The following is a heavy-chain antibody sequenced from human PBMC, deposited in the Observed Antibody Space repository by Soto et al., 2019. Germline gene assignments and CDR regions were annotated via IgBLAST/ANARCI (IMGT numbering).Heavy chain of an antibody. Sequence: QVQLVQSGAEVKKPGSSVKVSCKASGGTFSSYTISWVRQAPGHGLEWMGRIIPILGIANYAQKFQGRVTITADKSTSTAYMELSSLRSEDTAVYYCARSLGYCSGGSCSYFDYWGQGTLVTVSS. CDR2: IIPILGIA. CDR3: ARSLGYCSGGSCSYFDY. V-gene: IGHV1-69*02. D-gene: IGHD2-15*01. J-gene: IGHJ4*02. CDR1: GGTFSSYT.